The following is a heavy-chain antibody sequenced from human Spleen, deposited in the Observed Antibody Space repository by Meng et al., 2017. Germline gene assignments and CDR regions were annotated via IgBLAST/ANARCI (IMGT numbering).Heavy chain of an antibody. CDR2: INPSGGST. CDR3: ARVQFYQQRKGGAFDI. CDR1: GYTFTGYY. D-gene: IGHD6-25*01. V-gene: IGHV1-46*01. J-gene: IGHJ3*02. Sequence: ASVKVSCKASGYTFTGYYMHWVRQAPGQGLEWMGIINPSGGSTSYAQKFQGRVTMTRDTSTSTVYMELSSLRSEDTAVYYCARVQFYQQRKGGAFDIWGQGTMVTVSS.